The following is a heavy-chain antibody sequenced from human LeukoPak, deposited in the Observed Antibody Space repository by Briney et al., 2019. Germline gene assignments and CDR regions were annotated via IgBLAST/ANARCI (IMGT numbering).Heavy chain of an antibody. CDR2: ISAYNGNT. Sequence: ASVKVSCKASGYTFTSYGISWVRQAPGQGLEWMGWISAYNGNTNYAQKLQGRVTMTTDTSTSTAYMELRSLRSDDTAVYYCARDGGSGSYFDYYYYYGMDVWAKGLRSPSPQ. J-gene: IGHJ6*04. CDR3: ARDGGSGSYFDYYYYYGMDV. D-gene: IGHD3-10*01. CDR1: GYTFTSYG. V-gene: IGHV1-18*04.